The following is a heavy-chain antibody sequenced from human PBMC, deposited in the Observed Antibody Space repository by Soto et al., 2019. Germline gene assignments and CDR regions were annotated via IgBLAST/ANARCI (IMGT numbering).Heavy chain of an antibody. D-gene: IGHD6-13*01. CDR3: SGDRIRSSPLDAFDI. V-gene: IGHV3-49*03. CDR2: IRSRAYGGST. CDR1: GFTFGDYA. J-gene: IGHJ3*02. Sequence: EVQLVESGGGLVQPGRSLRLSCTASGFTFGDYAVSWFRQAPGKGLEWVTFIRSRAYGGSTEYAASVKGRFTISRDDSKSIAYLQMNSLKTEDTAVYYYSGDRIRSSPLDAFDIWGQGTMVTVSS.